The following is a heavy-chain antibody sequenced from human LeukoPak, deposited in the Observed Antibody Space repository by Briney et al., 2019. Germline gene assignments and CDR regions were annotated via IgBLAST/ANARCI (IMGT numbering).Heavy chain of an antibody. D-gene: IGHD3-10*01. V-gene: IGHV4-34*01. J-gene: IGHJ5*02. CDR1: GGSFSGYY. CDR2: INHSGST. Sequence: SETLSLTCAVYGGSFSGYYWSWIRQPPGKGLEWIGEINHSGSTNYNPSLKSRVTISVDTSKNQFSLKLSSVTAADTAVYYCARRGIHAGIGEAWFDPWGQGTLVTVSS. CDR3: ARRGIHAGIGEAWFDP.